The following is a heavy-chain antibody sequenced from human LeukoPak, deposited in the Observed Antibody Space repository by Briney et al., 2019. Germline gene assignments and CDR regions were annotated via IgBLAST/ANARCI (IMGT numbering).Heavy chain of an antibody. J-gene: IGHJ6*03. V-gene: IGHV3-30*01. D-gene: IGHD2-15*01. CDR3: AREGYCSGGSCRETNYYYYYMDV. Sequence: GGSLRLSCAASGFTFSSYAMHWVRQAPGKGLEWVAVISYDGSNKYYADSVKGRFNISRDNSKNTLYLQMNSLRAEDTAVYYCAREGYCSGGSCRETNYYYYYMDVWGKGTTVTVSS. CDR2: ISYDGSNK. CDR1: GFTFSSYA.